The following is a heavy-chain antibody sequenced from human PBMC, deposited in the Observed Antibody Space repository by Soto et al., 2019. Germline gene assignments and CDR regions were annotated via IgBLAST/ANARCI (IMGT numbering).Heavy chain of an antibody. J-gene: IGHJ4*02. CDR3: ANLYSSSWTNEDYFDY. D-gene: IGHD6-13*01. Sequence: GGSLRLSCAASGFTFSSYGMHWVRQASGKGLEWVAVISYDGSNKYYADSVKGRFTISRDNSKNTLYLQMNSLRAEDTAVYYCANLYSSSWTNEDYFDYWGQGTLVTVSS. CDR2: ISYDGSNK. V-gene: IGHV3-30*18. CDR1: GFTFSSYG.